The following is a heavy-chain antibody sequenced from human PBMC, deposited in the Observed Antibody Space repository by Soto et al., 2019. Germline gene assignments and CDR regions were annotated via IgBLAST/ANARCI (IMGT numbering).Heavy chain of an antibody. J-gene: IGHJ4*02. CDR3: ARDRGYNTGWYGGALDF. D-gene: IGHD6-19*01. CDR1: GFTFSRYE. CDR2: IGSRGTSI. Sequence: EVQLVESGGGLVQPGESLRLSCAASGFTFSRYEMNWVRQAPGKGLEWVAYIGSRGTSIFYADSVKGRFSISRDNVNDTVSLLMSNLRVDDTAVYYCARDRGYNTGWYGGALDFWGQGTLVAVSS. V-gene: IGHV3-48*03.